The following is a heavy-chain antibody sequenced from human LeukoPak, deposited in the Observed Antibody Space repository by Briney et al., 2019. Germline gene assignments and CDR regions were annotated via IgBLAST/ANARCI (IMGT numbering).Heavy chain of an antibody. CDR3: AKDLSTESSGYYY. Sequence: GGSLRLSCAASGFTFSSYGMHWVRQAPGKGLEWVAVISFDGSNKYYADSVKGRFTISRGNSKNTLYLQMNSLRAEDTAVYYCAKDLSTESSGYYYWGQGTLVTVSS. V-gene: IGHV3-30*18. CDR1: GFTFSSYG. CDR2: ISFDGSNK. J-gene: IGHJ4*02. D-gene: IGHD3-22*01.